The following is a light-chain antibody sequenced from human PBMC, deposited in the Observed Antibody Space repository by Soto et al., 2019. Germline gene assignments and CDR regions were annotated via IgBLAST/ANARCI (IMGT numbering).Light chain of an antibody. CDR1: SSDVGGYNY. V-gene: IGLV2-14*03. Sequence: QSVLTQPASVSGSPGQSITISCTGTSSDVGGYNYVSWYQQHPGKAPKVLIYDVSNRPSGVSNRFSGSKSGNTASLSISGLQAEDEAHYYCTSYTGSSPVVFGGGTKLTV. CDR3: TSYTGSSPVV. J-gene: IGLJ2*01. CDR2: DVS.